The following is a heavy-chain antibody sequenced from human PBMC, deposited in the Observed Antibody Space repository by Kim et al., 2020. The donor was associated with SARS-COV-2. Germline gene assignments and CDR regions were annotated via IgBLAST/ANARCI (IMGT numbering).Heavy chain of an antibody. J-gene: IGHJ4*02. D-gene: IGHD2-2*01. Sequence: SVKGRFTITRDNATNSLYLQMNSLRAADTAVYYCARDVFCISTSGPPFDYWGQGTLVTVSS. V-gene: IGHV3-11*01. CDR3: ARDVFCISTSGPPFDY.